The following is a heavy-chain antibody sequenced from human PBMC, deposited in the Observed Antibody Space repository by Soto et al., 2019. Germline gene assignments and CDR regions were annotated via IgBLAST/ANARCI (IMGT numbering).Heavy chain of an antibody. V-gene: IGHV1-69*13. Sequence: ASVKVSCKASGGTFSSYAISWVRQAPGQGLEWMGGIIPIFGTANYAQKFQGRVTITADESTSTAYMELSSLRSEDTAVYYCARDFTDSSGPTLGMGVWGQGTTVTV. CDR1: GGTFSSYA. J-gene: IGHJ6*02. CDR3: ARDFTDSSGPTLGMGV. D-gene: IGHD6-19*01. CDR2: IIPIFGTA.